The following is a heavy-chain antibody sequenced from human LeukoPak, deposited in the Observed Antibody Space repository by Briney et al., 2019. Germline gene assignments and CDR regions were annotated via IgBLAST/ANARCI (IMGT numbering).Heavy chain of an antibody. CDR2: IYYTGST. V-gene: IGHV4-38-2*02. J-gene: IGHJ6*03. D-gene: IGHD3-22*01. Sequence: SETLSLTCTVSGYSISSPFYWGWIRPSPGKGLQWIGIIYYTGSTYYNPSLKSRVTISVDTSKNHFSLKLSSVTAADTAMYYCARHQYYDSRGSHYYSYYYMDVWGKGTTVTVSS. CDR1: GYSISSPFY. CDR3: ARHQYYDSRGSHYYSYYYMDV.